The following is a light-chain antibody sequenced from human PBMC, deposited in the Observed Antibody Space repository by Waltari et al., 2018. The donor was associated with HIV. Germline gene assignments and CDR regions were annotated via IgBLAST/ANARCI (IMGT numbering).Light chain of an antibody. CDR1: SSNIGSNT. CDR3: AAWDDSLNGRV. Sequence: QSVLTQPPSASGTPGQRVTISCSGSSSNIGSNTVNWYKQLPGTAPKLLIYSNNQRPSGFLDRSPASNSATSASRAVSGLQSEEEADYYCAAWDDSLNGRVFGGGTKLTVL. J-gene: IGLJ2*01. CDR2: SNN. V-gene: IGLV1-44*01.